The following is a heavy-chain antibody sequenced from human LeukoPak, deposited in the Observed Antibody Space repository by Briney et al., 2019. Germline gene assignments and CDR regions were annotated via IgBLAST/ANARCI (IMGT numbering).Heavy chain of an antibody. J-gene: IGHJ2*01. D-gene: IGHD4-23*01. Sequence: ASVKVSCKASGYTFTGYYMHWVRQAPGQGLEWMGWINPNSGGTNYAQRFKGRVTMTRDTSISTAYMELSRLRSDDTAVYYCARVGGNVYWYFDLWGRGTLVTVSS. CDR2: INPNSGGT. V-gene: IGHV1-2*02. CDR1: GYTFTGYY. CDR3: ARVGGNVYWYFDL.